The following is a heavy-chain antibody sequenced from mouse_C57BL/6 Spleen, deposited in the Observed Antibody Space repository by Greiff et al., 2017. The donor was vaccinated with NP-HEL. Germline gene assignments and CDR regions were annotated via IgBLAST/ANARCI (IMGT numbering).Heavy chain of an antibody. J-gene: IGHJ4*01. CDR1: GYAFSSYW. CDR3: ARFYDSNYGAMDY. V-gene: IGHV1-80*01. CDR2: IYPGDGDT. D-gene: IGHD2-5*01. Sequence: QVQLQQSGAELVKPGASVKISCKASGYAFSSYWMNWVKQRPGKGLEWIGLIYPGDGDTNYNGKFKGKATLNADNTSSTAYMHFSIHTSWDSAVYFCARFYDSNYGAMDYWGQGTSVTVSS.